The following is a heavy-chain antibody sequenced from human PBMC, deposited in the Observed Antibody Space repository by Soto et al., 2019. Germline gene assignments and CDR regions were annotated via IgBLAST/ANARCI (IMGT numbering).Heavy chain of an antibody. CDR2: INSDGSST. CDR1: GFTFSSYR. V-gene: IGHV3-74*01. Sequence: GGSLRLSCAASGFTFSSYRMHWVRQAPGKGLVWVSRINSDGSSTSYADSVKGRFTISRDNAKNTLYLQMNSLRAEDTAVYYCARHKYYYYGMDVWGQGTTVTVSS. CDR3: ARHKYYYYGMDV. J-gene: IGHJ6*02.